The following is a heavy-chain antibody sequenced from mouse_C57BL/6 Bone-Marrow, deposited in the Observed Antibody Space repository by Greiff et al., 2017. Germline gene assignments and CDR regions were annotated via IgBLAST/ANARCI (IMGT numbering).Heavy chain of an antibody. CDR3: ARHDGNYEFAY. D-gene: IGHD2-1*01. CDR1: GFTFSSYG. Sequence: LQLKESGGDLVKPGGSLKLSCAASGFTFSSYGMSWVRQTPDKRLEWVATISSGGSYTYYPDSVKGRFTISRDNAKNTLYLQMSSLKSEDTAMYYCARHDGNYEFAYWGQGTLVTVSA. J-gene: IGHJ3*01. CDR2: ISSGGSYT. V-gene: IGHV5-6*01.